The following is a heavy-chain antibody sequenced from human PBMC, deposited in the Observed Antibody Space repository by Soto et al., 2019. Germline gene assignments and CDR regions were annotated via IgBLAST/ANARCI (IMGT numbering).Heavy chain of an antibody. J-gene: IGHJ5*02. CDR3: ARGVNYYDSSGDSWFDP. CDR1: GGSISRSSYY. V-gene: IGHV4-39*01. CDR2: IYYSGST. Sequence: SETLSLTCTVSGGSISRSSYYWGWIRQPPGKGLEWIGSIYYSGSTYYNPSLKSRVTISVDTSKNQFSLKLSSVTAADTAVYYCARGVNYYDSSGDSWFDPWGQGTLVTVSS. D-gene: IGHD3-22*01.